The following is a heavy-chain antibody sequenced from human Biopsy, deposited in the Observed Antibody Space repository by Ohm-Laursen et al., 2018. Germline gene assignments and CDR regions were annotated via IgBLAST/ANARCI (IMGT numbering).Heavy chain of an antibody. J-gene: IGHJ4*02. D-gene: IGHD3-16*01. CDR1: GFNVDRNH. V-gene: IGHV3-66*01. CDR3: AGAGGHSF. CDR2: IHGSGRT. Sequence: SLRLSCSASGFNVDRNHMNWVRQAPGKGLEWVSMIHGSGRTDYADSVKGRFTVSRDNSKDTVYLQMNALRVDDTAMYYCAGAGGHSFWGQGALVTVSS.